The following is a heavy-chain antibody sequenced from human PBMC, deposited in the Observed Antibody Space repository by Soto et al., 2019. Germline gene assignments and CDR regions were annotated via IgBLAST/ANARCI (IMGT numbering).Heavy chain of an antibody. J-gene: IGHJ1*01. CDR2: VNPSGGST. Sequence: ASVKVSCKASGYIFTAYSMHWVRQAPGQGLEWMGVVNPSGGSTNYAQKFQGRITMTRDTSTSTVYMDLSSLTSEDTAVYYCAREENCSDGICYSEYFQRWGQGTLVTVSS. V-gene: IGHV1-46*01. CDR3: AREENCSDGICYSEYFQR. D-gene: IGHD2-15*01. CDR1: GYIFTAYS.